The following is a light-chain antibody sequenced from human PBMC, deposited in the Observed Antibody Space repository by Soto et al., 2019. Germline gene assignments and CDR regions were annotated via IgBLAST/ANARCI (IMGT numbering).Light chain of an antibody. V-gene: IGKV1-39*01. Sequence: DIQMTQSPSSLSASVGDRVTITCRASQSISSYLNWYQQKPGKAPKRLIYAASSLQSGVPSRFSGSGSGTDFTLTISSLQPEDFATYYCQQSYSTVFTFGPGTKVDIK. CDR3: QQSYSTVFT. CDR2: AAS. CDR1: QSISSY. J-gene: IGKJ3*01.